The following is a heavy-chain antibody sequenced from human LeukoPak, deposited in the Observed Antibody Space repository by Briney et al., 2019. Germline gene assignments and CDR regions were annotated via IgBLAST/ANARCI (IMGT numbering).Heavy chain of an antibody. CDR3: ARDVYDILTGYYLRGMDV. D-gene: IGHD3-9*01. J-gene: IGHJ6*02. Sequence: SVKVSCKASGGTFSSYAISWVRQAPGQGLEWMGGIIPIFGTANYAQKFQGRVTITADESTSTAYMELSSLRSEDAAVYYCARDVYDILTGYYLRGMDVWGQGTTVTVSS. CDR1: GGTFSSYA. V-gene: IGHV1-69*13. CDR2: IIPIFGTA.